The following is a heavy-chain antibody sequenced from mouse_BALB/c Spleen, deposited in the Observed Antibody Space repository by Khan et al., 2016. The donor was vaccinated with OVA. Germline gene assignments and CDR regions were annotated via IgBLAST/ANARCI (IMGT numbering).Heavy chain of an antibody. CDR1: GFTFSTYG. J-gene: IGHJ3*01. Sequence: EVELVESGGDLVKPGGSLKLSCTASGFTFSTYGMSWVRQAPDKRLEWVATVSTGGSYTYYPDSVKGRFIISRDNAKNTLYLQMSGLRSEDTAMFSCARLAYYYDGERFAYWGQGTLVTVSA. V-gene: IGHV5-6*01. CDR3: ARLAYYYDGERFAY. D-gene: IGHD1-1*01. CDR2: VSTGGSYT.